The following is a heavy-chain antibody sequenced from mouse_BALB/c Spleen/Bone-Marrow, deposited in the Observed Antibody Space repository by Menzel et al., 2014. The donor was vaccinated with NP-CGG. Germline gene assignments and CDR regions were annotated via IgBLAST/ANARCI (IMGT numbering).Heavy chain of an antibody. CDR3: ARQPYYFDY. CDR1: GYSITSGYY. Sequence: VQLKEPGPGLVKPSQSLSLTCSVTGYSITSGYYWNWIRQFPGNKLEWMGFISYDGNNNYNPSLKNRISITRDTSKNQFFLKLNSVTAEDTATYYCARQPYYFDYWGQGTTLTVSS. V-gene: IGHV3-6*02. CDR2: ISYDGNN. J-gene: IGHJ2*01.